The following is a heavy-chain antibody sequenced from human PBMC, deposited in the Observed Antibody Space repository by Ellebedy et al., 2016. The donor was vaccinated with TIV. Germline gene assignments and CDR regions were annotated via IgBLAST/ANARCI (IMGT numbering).Heavy chain of an antibody. V-gene: IGHV3-9*01. Sequence: SLKISCAASGFTFEQYAMHWVRQAPGKGLEWVSGFSSNSGIIDYADSVKGRFTISRDSAKNSLYLQMNSLRVEDTALYCCAKTVDANYYYYGMDVWGQGTTVTVSS. CDR3: AKTVDANYYYYGMDV. CDR2: FSSNSGII. CDR1: GFTFEQYA. D-gene: IGHD2-21*02. J-gene: IGHJ6*02.